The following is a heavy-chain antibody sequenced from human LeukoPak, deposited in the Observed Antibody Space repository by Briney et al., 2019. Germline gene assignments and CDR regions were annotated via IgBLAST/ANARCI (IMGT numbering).Heavy chain of an antibody. CDR1: GFTFSSYW. J-gene: IGHJ4*02. Sequence: GGSLRLSCAASGFTFSSYWMHWVRQAPGKGLVLVSRINSDGSSTTYADSVKGRFTISRDNAENTLYLQMNSLRAEDTAVYYCARASMCSGGSCYYLFDYWGQGTLVTVSS. D-gene: IGHD2-15*01. V-gene: IGHV3-74*01. CDR3: ARASMCSGGSCYYLFDY. CDR2: INSDGSST.